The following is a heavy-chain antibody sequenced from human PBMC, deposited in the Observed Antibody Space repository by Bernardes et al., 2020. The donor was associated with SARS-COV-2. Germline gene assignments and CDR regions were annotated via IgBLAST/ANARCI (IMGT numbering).Heavy chain of an antibody. D-gene: IGHD6-13*01. CDR2: IYTSGTT. V-gene: IGHV4-4*07. CDR1: GGSISNYY. CDR3: AREDSSSWYDS. J-gene: IGHJ5*01. Sequence: SETLSRTCTVSGGSISNYYWSWIRQPAGQGLEWIGRIYTSGTTNYNPSLKRRVTVSIDTSKNQFSLKLSSVTAADTAVYYCAREDSSSWYDSWGQGALVTVSS.